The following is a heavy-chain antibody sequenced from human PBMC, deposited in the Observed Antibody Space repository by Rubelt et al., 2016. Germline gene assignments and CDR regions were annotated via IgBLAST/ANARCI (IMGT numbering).Heavy chain of an antibody. CDR1: GGSFSGYY. V-gene: IGHV4-34*01. Sequence: QVQLQQWGAGLLKPSETLSLTCAVYGGSFSGYYWSWIRQPPGKGLEWIGEINHSGSTNYNPSLKSRVTISVDTSKNQFSLKLSSVTAADTAVYYCARVAAYDSSGYYSPYNWFDPWGQGTLVTVSS. D-gene: IGHD3-22*01. J-gene: IGHJ5*02. CDR3: ARVAAYDSSGYYSPYNWFDP. CDR2: INHSGST.